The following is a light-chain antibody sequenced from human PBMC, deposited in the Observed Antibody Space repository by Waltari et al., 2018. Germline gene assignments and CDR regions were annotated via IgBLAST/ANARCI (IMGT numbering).Light chain of an antibody. CDR1: QTIGSN. Sequence: ETVMTQSPATLSVSPGERATLSCRTSQTIGSNLAWYQQKPGQAPRLLIYGASISATGIPARFSGSGFGTEFTLTISSLQSEDFAVYYCQQYNNWPPWTFGQGTKVEIK. CDR2: GAS. CDR3: QQYNNWPPWT. V-gene: IGKV3-15*01. J-gene: IGKJ1*01.